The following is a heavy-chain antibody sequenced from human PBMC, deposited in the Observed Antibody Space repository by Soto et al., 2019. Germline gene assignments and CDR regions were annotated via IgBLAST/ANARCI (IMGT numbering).Heavy chain of an antibody. D-gene: IGHD6-19*01. CDR2: ISYDGSNK. V-gene: IGHV3-30*03. CDR1: GFSFSNHG. CDR3: AREAVAGPYYYYYGMDV. Sequence: GGSLRLSCVASGFSFSNHGMHWVRQAPGKGLEWVAVISYDGSNKDYVESVKGRFTISRDNSKNTLYLQINSLRVEDTAVYYCAREAVAGPYYYYYGMDVWGQGTTVTVSS. J-gene: IGHJ6*02.